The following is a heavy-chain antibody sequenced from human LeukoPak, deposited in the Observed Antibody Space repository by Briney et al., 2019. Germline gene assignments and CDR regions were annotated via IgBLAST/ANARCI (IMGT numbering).Heavy chain of an antibody. D-gene: IGHD3-10*01. CDR2: MNPNSGNT. J-gene: IGHJ4*02. Sequence: ASLKVSCKASGYTFTSYDINWVRQATGQGLEWMGWMNPNSGNTGYAKKFQGRVTMTRNTSISTAYMELSSLRSEDTAVYYCARANMVRGVIPYYWGQGTLVTVSS. CDR1: GYTFTSYD. CDR3: ARANMVRGVIPYY. V-gene: IGHV1-8*01.